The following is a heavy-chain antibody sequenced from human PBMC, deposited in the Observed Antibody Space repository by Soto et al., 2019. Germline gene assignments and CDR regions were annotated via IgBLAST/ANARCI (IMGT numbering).Heavy chain of an antibody. Sequence: QVQLVESGGGVVQPGRSLRLSCAASGFTFSSYGMHWVRQAPGKGLEWVAVISYDGSNKYYADSVKGRFTISRDNSKNTLYLQMNSLRAEDTAVYYCAKGAGYGDLYNWFDPWGQGTLVTVSS. CDR3: AKGAGYGDLYNWFDP. CDR1: GFTFSSYG. V-gene: IGHV3-30*18. D-gene: IGHD4-17*01. J-gene: IGHJ5*02. CDR2: ISYDGSNK.